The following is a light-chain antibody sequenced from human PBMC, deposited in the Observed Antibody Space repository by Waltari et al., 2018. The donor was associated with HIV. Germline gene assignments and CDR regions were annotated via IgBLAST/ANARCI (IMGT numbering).Light chain of an antibody. J-gene: IGKJ2*01. Sequence: DIQITQSPSTLSASVRDSVTLTWPARQRSSAWLAWYQRKPGKAPKLRIYKASSLDSGVPSRFSGSGSGTELTLTTSSLQADDVATSYCQKYSTYLFNFGQGTKLEIK. V-gene: IGKV1-5*03. CDR3: QKYSTYLFN. CDR1: QRSSAW. CDR2: KAS.